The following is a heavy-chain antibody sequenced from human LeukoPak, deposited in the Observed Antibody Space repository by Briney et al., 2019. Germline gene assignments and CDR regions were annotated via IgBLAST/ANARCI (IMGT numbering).Heavy chain of an antibody. J-gene: IGHJ4*02. CDR2: INPSGGST. D-gene: IGHD6-19*01. CDR3: ARSPYEYGSVGY. Sequence: ASVKVSCKASGYSFTSQYMHWVRQAPGQGLEWMGIINPSGGSTTHAQKFQGRVTMTRDTSTSTVYMELSSLRSEDTAVYYCARSPYEYGSVGYWGQGTLVTVSS. CDR1: GYSFTSQY. V-gene: IGHV1-46*01.